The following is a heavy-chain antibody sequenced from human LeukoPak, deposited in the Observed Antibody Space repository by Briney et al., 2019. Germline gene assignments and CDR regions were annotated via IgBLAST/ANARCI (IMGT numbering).Heavy chain of an antibody. D-gene: IGHD3-22*01. V-gene: IGHV4-31*03. Sequence: PSETLSLTCTVSGISLLTPDYYWPWIRQHPGRGLEWIGYIYNRGLTYYSPSIKSRVTISVDTSKNQFSLKLTSVAAADTAVYYCARGVTFYDDSSGYLTDYWGQGTLVTVSS. CDR1: GISLLTPDYY. J-gene: IGHJ4*02. CDR2: IYNRGLT. CDR3: ARGVTFYDDSSGYLTDY.